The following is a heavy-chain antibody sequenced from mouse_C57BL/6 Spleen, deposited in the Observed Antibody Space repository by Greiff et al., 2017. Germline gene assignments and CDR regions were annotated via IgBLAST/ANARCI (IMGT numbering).Heavy chain of an antibody. CDR2: IYPRSGNT. CDR1: GYTFTSYG. D-gene: IGHD3-1*01. J-gene: IGHJ2*01. CDR3: ARSVLGDYFDY. Sequence: QVQLQPSGAELARPGASVKLSCKASGYTFTSYGISWVKQRTGQGLEWIGEIYPRSGNTSYNEKFKGKATLTADKSSSTAYMELRSLTSEDSAVYFCARSVLGDYFDYWGQGTTLSVSS. V-gene: IGHV1-81*01.